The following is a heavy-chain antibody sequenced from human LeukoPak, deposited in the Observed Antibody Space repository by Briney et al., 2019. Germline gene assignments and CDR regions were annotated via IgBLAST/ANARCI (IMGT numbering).Heavy chain of an antibody. D-gene: IGHD5-18*01. CDR2: IGTAGDT. CDR3: ARGGYSYGYGIVGAFNI. J-gene: IGHJ3*02. Sequence: PGGSLSLFYAASGFTFSSYDLHGVRQATGKGREWVSAIGTAGDTYYPGSVKGRFTISRENAKNSLYLQMNSLRAGDTAVYYCARGGYSYGYGIVGAFNIWGQGTMVTVSS. V-gene: IGHV3-13*01. CDR1: GFTFSSYD.